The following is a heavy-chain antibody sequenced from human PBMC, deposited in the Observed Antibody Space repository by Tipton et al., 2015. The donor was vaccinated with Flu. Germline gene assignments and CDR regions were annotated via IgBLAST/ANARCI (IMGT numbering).Heavy chain of an antibody. Sequence: LRLSCAVYGGSVSGHYWSWIRQPPGKGLEWIGEINHSGRTNYNPSLKSRVTISVDTSKNQFSLKLSSVNAADTAVYYCARHGSYYFDYWGQGTLVTVSS. D-gene: IGHD2-15*01. CDR3: ARHGSYYFDY. V-gene: IGHV4-34*01. CDR2: INHSGRT. CDR1: GGSVSGHY. J-gene: IGHJ4*02.